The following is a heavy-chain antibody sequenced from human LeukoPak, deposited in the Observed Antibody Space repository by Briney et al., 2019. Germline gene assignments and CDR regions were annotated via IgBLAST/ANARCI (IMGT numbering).Heavy chain of an antibody. CDR1: GYTFTGYY. J-gene: IGHJ3*01. D-gene: IGHD3-22*01. CDR3: ARDSPYYYDSNAFDL. V-gene: IGHV1-2*02. CDR2: INPNSGST. Sequence: ASVKVSCKASGYTFTGYYMHWVRQAPGQGLEWMGWINPNSGSTNYAQKLQGRVTMTTDTSTSTAYMELRSLRSDDTAVYYCARDSPYYYDSNAFDLWGQGTMVTVSS.